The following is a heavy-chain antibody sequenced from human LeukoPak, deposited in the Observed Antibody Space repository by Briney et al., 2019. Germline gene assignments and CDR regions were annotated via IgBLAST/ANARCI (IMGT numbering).Heavy chain of an antibody. CDR2: ISNSGTTM. D-gene: IGHD2-15*01. CDR3: TRGDTLI. CDR1: GFTFSSYD. Sequence: GRSLRLSCAAPGFTFSSYDMDWVRQAPGKGLEWVSYISNSGTTMNYADSVKGRFTISRDNAKNSLYLQMNSLRAEDTAVYYCTRGDTLIWGQGTMVTDSS. V-gene: IGHV3-48*03. J-gene: IGHJ3*02.